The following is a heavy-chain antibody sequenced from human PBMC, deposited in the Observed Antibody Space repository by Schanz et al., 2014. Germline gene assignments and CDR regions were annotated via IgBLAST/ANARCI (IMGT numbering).Heavy chain of an antibody. J-gene: IGHJ6*03. D-gene: IGHD2-2*02. CDR3: AGTYCSSTSCYTGYYYMDV. Sequence: QVQLIQSGAEVKKPGASMKVSCKASGGTFSTYPINWVRQAPGQGLEWMGRIISILGIPNYAQKFQGRVTFTADKSTSTAYMELTSLRSEDTAVYYCAGTYCSSTSCYTGYYYMDVWGKGTTVTVSS. V-gene: IGHV1-69*09. CDR1: GGTFSTYP. CDR2: IISILGIP.